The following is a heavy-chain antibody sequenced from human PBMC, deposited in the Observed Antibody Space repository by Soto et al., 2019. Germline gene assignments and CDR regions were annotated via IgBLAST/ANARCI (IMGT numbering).Heavy chain of an antibody. CDR3: AREYSSSWYEGAFDI. V-gene: IGHV3-48*01. CDR2: IGSSSSTI. J-gene: IGHJ3*02. Sequence: TGGSLRLSCAASGFTFSSYSMNWVRQAPGKGLEWVSYIGSSSSTIYYADSVKGRFTISRDNAKNSLYLQMNSLRAEDTAVYYCAREYSSSWYEGAFDIWGQGTMVTVSS. D-gene: IGHD6-13*01. CDR1: GFTFSSYS.